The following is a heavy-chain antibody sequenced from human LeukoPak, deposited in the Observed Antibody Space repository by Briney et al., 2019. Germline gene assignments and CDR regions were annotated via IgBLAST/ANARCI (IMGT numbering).Heavy chain of an antibody. CDR1: GYTFTGYY. CDR2: INPNSGGT. Sequence: GASVKVSCKASGYTFTGYYMHWVRQAPGQGLEWMGWINPNSGGTNYAQKFQGRVTMTRDTSISTAYMELSRLRSDDTAVYYCARGFAKGHYYGSGSYFDWGQGTLVTVSS. CDR3: ARGFAKGHYYGSGSYFD. D-gene: IGHD3-10*01. V-gene: IGHV1-2*02. J-gene: IGHJ4*02.